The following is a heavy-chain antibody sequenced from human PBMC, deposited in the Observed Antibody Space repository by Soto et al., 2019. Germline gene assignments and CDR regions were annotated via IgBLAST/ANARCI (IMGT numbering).Heavy chain of an antibody. CDR1: GFTFSSYA. Sequence: GGSLRLSCAASGFTFSSYAMSWVRQAPGKGLEWVSAISGSGGSTYYADSVKGRFTISRDNSKNTLYLQMNSLRAEDTAVYYCAKGHHYYGSGSYYCMDVWGQGTTVTVSS. CDR2: ISGSGGST. V-gene: IGHV3-23*01. CDR3: AKGHHYYGSGSYYCMDV. J-gene: IGHJ6*02. D-gene: IGHD3-10*01.